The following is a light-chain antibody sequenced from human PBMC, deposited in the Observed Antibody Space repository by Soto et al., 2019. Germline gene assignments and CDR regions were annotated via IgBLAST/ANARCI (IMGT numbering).Light chain of an antibody. Sequence: DIKMTQSPSTLPASVGDRVTITCRASQSISNWLAWYQHKPGTAPKLLIYKASTLKSGVPSRFSGSGSGTEFTLTISSLQPDDFATYYCQQYNSYSFGQGTKVDIK. J-gene: IGKJ1*01. CDR1: QSISNW. CDR2: KAS. CDR3: QQYNSYS. V-gene: IGKV1-5*03.